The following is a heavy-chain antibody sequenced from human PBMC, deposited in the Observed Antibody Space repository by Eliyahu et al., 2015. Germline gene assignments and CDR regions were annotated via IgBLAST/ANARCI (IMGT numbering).Heavy chain of an antibody. V-gene: IGHV3-30*18. Sequence: QVQLVESGGGVVQPGRSLRLXCAASGFPFSXYVMHWVRQAPGKGLEWVAVIANDGSVKYYGQSVHGRFTISRDNSKNTLYLEMNSLRPEDTAMYYCAKGASSILEMATMTGYWGQGTLVTVSS. CDR2: IANDGSVK. CDR1: GFPFSXYV. J-gene: IGHJ4*02. CDR3: AKGASSILEMATMTGY. D-gene: IGHD5-24*01.